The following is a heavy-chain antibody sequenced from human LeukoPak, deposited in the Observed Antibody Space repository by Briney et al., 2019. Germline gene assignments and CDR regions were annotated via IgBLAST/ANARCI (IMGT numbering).Heavy chain of an antibody. Sequence: GGSLRLSCAASGFTFSDYYMSWVRQAPGKGLEWVSYISSSSSYINYADSVKGRFTISRDNAKNYLYLQMNSLRAEDTAVYYCAIASRSNMADYYFDYWGQGTLVTVSS. V-gene: IGHV3-11*03. CDR3: AIASRSNMADYYFDY. J-gene: IGHJ4*02. CDR2: ISSSSSYI. D-gene: IGHD3-3*01. CDR1: GFTFSDYY.